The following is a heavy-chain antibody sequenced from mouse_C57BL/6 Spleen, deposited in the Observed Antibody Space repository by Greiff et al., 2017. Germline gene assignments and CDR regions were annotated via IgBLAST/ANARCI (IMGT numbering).Heavy chain of an antibody. CDR2: IYPGDGDT. V-gene: IGHV1-82*01. Sequence: QVQLQQSGPELVKPGASVKISCKASGYAFSSSWMNWVKQRPGKGLEWIGRIYPGDGDTNYNGKFKGKATLTADKSSSTAYMQLSSLTSEDSAVYFCARGGYYGYDPKAMDYWGQGTSVTVSS. CDR3: ARGGYYGYDPKAMDY. J-gene: IGHJ4*01. D-gene: IGHD2-2*01. CDR1: GYAFSSSW.